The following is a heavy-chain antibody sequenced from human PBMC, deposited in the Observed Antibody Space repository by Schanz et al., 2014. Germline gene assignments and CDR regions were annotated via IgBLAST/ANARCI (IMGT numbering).Heavy chain of an antibody. J-gene: IGHJ6*02. D-gene: IGHD3-3*01. CDR2: ISYHGSEK. Sequence: QVQLVESGGSVVQPGRSLRLSCAGSGFSFSDYGMHWVRQAPGRGLEWVAVISYHGSEKYYADSVKGRFTISRDNSKNTLYLQMNSLRVEDTAIYYCAKIWKAHHLTGRPGWSDGMDVWGQGTTV. CDR1: GFSFSDYG. V-gene: IGHV3-30*18. CDR3: AKIWKAHHLTGRPGWSDGMDV.